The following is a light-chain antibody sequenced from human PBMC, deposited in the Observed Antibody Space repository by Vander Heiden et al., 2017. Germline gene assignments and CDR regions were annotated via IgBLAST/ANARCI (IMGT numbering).Light chain of an antibody. Sequence: SYELTQPPSVSVSPGQTASITCSGDKLGDKFTCWYQQKPGQSPMLVIYQDAKRPSGIPERFSGSNSGNTATLTISETQAMDEADYYCQAWDSTTIVVFGGGTKLPVL. J-gene: IGLJ2*01. V-gene: IGLV3-1*01. CDR3: QAWDSTTIVV. CDR1: KLGDKF. CDR2: QDA.